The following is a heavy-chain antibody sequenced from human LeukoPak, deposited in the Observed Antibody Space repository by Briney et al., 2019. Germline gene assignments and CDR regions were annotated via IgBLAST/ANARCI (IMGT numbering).Heavy chain of an antibody. J-gene: IGHJ3*01. V-gene: IGHV3-30*04. CDR2: IAYDGSNK. D-gene: IGHD4-23*01. CDR1: GFSFSTYA. CDR3: ARGVTVGRTEHAFDV. Sequence: GGSLRLSCAASGFSFSTYAVHWVRQAPGKELECVAVIAYDGSNKYYADSVKVRFPISRDNTKNTLYLQMSSLRAEDTAVYYCARGVTVGRTEHAFDVWGQGTMVTVSS.